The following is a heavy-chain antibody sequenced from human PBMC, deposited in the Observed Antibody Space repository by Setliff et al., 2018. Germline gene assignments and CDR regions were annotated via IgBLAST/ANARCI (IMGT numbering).Heavy chain of an antibody. CDR1: GFTFSSYA. J-gene: IGHJ6*02. Sequence: GGSLRLSCAASGFTFSSYAMSWVRQAPGKGLEWVSAISGSGGSTYYADSAKGRFTISRDNSKNTLYLQMNSLRAEDTAVYYCARNWVTAQHYYYGMDVWGQGTTVT. V-gene: IGHV3-23*01. CDR2: ISGSGGST. CDR3: ARNWVTAQHYYYGMDV. D-gene: IGHD2-21*02.